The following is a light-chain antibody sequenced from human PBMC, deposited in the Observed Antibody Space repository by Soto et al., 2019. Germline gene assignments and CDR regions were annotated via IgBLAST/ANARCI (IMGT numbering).Light chain of an antibody. CDR1: QSISNW. CDR3: QQYDTSPLT. CDR2: FAS. V-gene: IGKV1-5*03. J-gene: IGKJ4*01. Sequence: DTQMTQSPSTLSAYVGDRVTITCRASQSISNWLAWYQQKPGKAPNLLIYFASTLQSGVPSRFSGSGSGTEFTLTISSLQPDDFATYYCQQYDTSPLTFGGGTKVDIK.